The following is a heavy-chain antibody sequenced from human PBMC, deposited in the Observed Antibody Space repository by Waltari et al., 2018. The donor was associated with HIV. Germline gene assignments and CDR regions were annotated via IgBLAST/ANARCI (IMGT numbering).Heavy chain of an antibody. CDR1: GFTFSSYS. Sequence: EVQLVESGGGLVQPGGSLRLSCAASGFTFSSYSMNWVRQAPGKGLEWVSYISSSSSTIYYADSVKGRFTISRDNAKNSLYLQMNSLRAEDTAVYYCARESGVRVPDGMDVWGQGTTVTVSS. D-gene: IGHD3-10*01. CDR3: ARESGVRVPDGMDV. J-gene: IGHJ6*02. CDR2: ISSSSSTI. V-gene: IGHV3-48*01.